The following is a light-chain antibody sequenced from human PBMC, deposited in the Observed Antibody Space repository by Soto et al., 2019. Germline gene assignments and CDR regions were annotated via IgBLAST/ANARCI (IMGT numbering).Light chain of an antibody. J-gene: IGKJ1*01. Sequence: IVMTQSPVTLSVSPGERVSLSCRASQSVGDNLAWYQKKPGQAPRLLIYGASSRATGIPDRFSGSGSGTDFTLTISRLEPEDFTVYYCQQYNKWPLTFGQGTKVDIK. CDR1: QSVGDN. V-gene: IGKV3D-15*01. CDR2: GAS. CDR3: QQYNKWPLT.